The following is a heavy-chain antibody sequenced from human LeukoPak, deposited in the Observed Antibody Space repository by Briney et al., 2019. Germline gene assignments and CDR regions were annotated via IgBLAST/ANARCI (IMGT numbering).Heavy chain of an antibody. D-gene: IGHD4-23*01. V-gene: IGHV4-4*07. J-gene: IGHJ4*02. CDR1: GGSINSYY. Sequence: PSETLSLTCTVSGGSINSYYWSWIRQPAGKGLEWIGRIYSSGSTNYNPSLKSRVSMSVDTSKNQFSLKLTSVTAADTAVYYCARGGKATVVTMWGQGILVTVST. CDR2: IYSSGST. CDR3: ARGGKATVVTM.